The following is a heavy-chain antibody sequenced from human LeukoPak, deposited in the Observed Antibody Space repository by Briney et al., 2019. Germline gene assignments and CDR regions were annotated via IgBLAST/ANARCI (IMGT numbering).Heavy chain of an antibody. D-gene: IGHD1-1*01. CDR2: IYTSGST. Sequence: SETLSLTCTVSGGSISSGSYYWSWIRQPAGKGLEWIGRIYTSGSTNYNPSLKSRVTISVDTSKNQFSLKLSSVTAADTAVYYCARGYNYYYYYYMDVWGEGTTVTVSS. CDR1: GGSISSGSYY. J-gene: IGHJ6*03. V-gene: IGHV4-61*02. CDR3: ARGYNYYYYYYMDV.